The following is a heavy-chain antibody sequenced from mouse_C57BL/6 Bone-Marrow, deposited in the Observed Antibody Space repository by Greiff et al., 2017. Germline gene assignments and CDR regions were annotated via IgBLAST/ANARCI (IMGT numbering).Heavy chain of an antibody. D-gene: IGHD1-1*01. V-gene: IGHV3-8*01. CDR2: ISYSGST. CDR3: ARSSHYGSSYDYAMDY. Sequence: ESGPGLAKPSQTLSLTCSVTGYSITSDYWNWIRKFPRNKLEYMGYISYSGSTYYNPSHQSRISITLDTSKNQYYMQLYSVTTEDTATYYSARSSHYGSSYDYAMDYWGQGTSVTVSS. J-gene: IGHJ4*01. CDR1: GYSITSDY.